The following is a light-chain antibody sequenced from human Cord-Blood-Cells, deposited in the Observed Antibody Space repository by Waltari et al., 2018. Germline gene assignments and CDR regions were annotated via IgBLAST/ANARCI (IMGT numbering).Light chain of an antibody. J-gene: IGLJ2*01. CDR1: KLRQQH. CDR3: QACDSSTGV. Sequence: FGLTYPPSVSVSVGQPPSVSCYGEKLRQQHPRRYQHKPGQSPVLVIYQDSKRPPGLPARFSGSNSGNTATLAISGTQAMDDADYYWQACDSSTGVFGGGTKLTVL. V-gene: IGLV3-1*01. CDR2: QDS.